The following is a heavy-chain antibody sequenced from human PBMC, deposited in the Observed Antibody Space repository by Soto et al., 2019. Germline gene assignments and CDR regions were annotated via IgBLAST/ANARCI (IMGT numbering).Heavy chain of an antibody. CDR3: ASVERCSSTSCYSVFDY. J-gene: IGHJ4*02. V-gene: IGHV3-74*01. CDR2: ISSDGSST. CDR1: GFTFSSYW. Sequence: EVQLVESGGGLVQPGGSLRLSCAASGFTFSSYWMHWVRQVPGKGLVWVSRISSDGSSTTYADSVKGRFTISRDNAKNTLYLQMNSLRAEDTAMYFCASVERCSSTSCYSVFDYWGQGTLVTVSS. D-gene: IGHD2-2*01.